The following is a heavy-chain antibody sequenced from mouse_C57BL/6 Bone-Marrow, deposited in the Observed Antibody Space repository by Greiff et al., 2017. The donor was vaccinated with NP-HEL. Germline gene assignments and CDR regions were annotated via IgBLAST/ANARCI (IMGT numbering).Heavy chain of an antibody. CDR3: ARGDYYGSSWYFDV. D-gene: IGHD1-1*01. Sequence: EVKVVESEGGLVQPGSSMKLSCTASGFTFSDYYMAWVRQVPEKGLEWVANINYDGSSTYYLDSLKSRFIISRDNAKNSLYLQMSSLKSEDTATYYCARGDYYGSSWYFDVWGTGTTVTVSS. CDR2: INYDGSST. CDR1: GFTFSDYY. V-gene: IGHV5-16*01. J-gene: IGHJ1*03.